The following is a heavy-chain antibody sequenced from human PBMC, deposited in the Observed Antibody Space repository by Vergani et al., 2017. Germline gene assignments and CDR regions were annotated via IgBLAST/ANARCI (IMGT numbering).Heavy chain of an antibody. CDR3: AHRHYAFWSGGGEIHY. Sequence: QITLKESGPTLVKPTQTLTLTCTFSGFSLSTSGVGVGWIRQPPGKALEWLALIYWNDDKRYSPSLKSRLTITKDTSKNQVVLTMTNMDPVDTATYYCAHRHYAFWSGGGEIHYWGQGTLVTVSS. CDR1: GFSLSTSGVG. V-gene: IGHV2-5*01. CDR2: IYWNDDK. D-gene: IGHD3-3*01. J-gene: IGHJ4*02.